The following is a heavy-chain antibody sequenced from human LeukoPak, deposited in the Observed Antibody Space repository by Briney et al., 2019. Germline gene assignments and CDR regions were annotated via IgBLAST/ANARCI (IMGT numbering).Heavy chain of an antibody. J-gene: IGHJ6*02. D-gene: IGHD6-19*01. CDR2: ISSSSSYI. CDR3: ARDGGKIAVAGSGWAYYYYGMDV. V-gene: IGHV3-21*01. CDR1: GFTFSSYS. Sequence: GGSLRLSCAASGFTFSSYSMNWVRQAPGKGLEWVSSISSSSSYIYYADSVKGRFTISRDNAKNSLYLQMNSLRAEDTAVYYCARDGGKIAVAGSGWAYYYYGMDVWGQGTTVTVSS.